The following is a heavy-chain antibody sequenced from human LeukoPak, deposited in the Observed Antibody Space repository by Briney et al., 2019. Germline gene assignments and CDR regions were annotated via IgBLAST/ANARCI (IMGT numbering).Heavy chain of an antibody. V-gene: IGHV3-15*01. CDR3: TTGPVRWRQLLDF. CDR2: IKSSTDGGTT. Sequence: GGSLRLSCAASGFTSTNTWMTWVRQAPGKGLEWVGRIKSSTDGGTTDYAAPVKGRFTLSRDDSKNTVYLQMNSLKTEDTAVYYCTTGPVRWRQLLDFWGQGTLVTVSS. CDR1: GFTSTNTW. D-gene: IGHD5-24*01. J-gene: IGHJ4*02.